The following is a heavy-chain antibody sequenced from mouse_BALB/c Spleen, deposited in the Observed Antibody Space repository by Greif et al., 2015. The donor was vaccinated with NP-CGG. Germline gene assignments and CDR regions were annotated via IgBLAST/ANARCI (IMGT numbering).Heavy chain of an antibody. CDR2: INPSNGRT. J-gene: IGHJ2*01. CDR3: ARSDYGSRFDY. Sequence: QVQLQQPGAELVKPGASVKLSCKASGYTFTSYWMHWVKQRPGQGLEWIGEINPSNGRTNYNEKFKSKATLTVDKSSSTAYMQLSSLTSEDSAVYYCARSDYGSRFDYWGQGTTLTVSS. V-gene: IGHV1S81*02. D-gene: IGHD1-1*01. CDR1: GYTFTSYW.